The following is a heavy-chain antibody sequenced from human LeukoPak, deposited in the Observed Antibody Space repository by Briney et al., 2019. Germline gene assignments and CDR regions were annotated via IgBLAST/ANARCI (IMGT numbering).Heavy chain of an antibody. Sequence: SEILSLTCAVSGGSFSGYYWTWIRQPPGKGLEWIGEINHSGSTNYNPSLKSRVTISVDTSKNQFSLKLSSVTAADTAVYYCARGGSIVVVPAKGYYFDYWGQGTLVTVSS. CDR3: ARGGSIVVVPAKGYYFDY. D-gene: IGHD2-2*01. CDR2: INHSGST. V-gene: IGHV4-34*01. J-gene: IGHJ4*02. CDR1: GGSFSGYY.